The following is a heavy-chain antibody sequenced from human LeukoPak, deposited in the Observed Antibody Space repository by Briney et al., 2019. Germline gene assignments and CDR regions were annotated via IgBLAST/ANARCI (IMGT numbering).Heavy chain of an antibody. Sequence: GGSLRLSCAASGFTFSDYAMSWVRQAPGKGLEWVSAIGISVGSTYYADSVKGRFTISRDNSKNTLYVQMNSLRAEDTAVYYCAKGGGSYFFDYWGQGTLVTVAS. D-gene: IGHD2-15*01. CDR1: GFTFSDYA. CDR2: IGISVGST. J-gene: IGHJ4*02. V-gene: IGHV3-23*01. CDR3: AKGGGSYFFDY.